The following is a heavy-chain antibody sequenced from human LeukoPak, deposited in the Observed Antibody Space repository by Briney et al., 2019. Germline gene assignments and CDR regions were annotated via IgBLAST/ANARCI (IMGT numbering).Heavy chain of an antibody. V-gene: IGHV1-2*02. J-gene: IGHJ4*02. CDR2: INPNSGGT. CDR1: GYTFTGYY. CDR3: AREGHYDILTGYYSSVLDY. Sequence: ASVKVSCKASGYTFTGYYMHWVRQAPGQRLEWMGWINPNSGGTNYAQKFQGRVTMTRDTSISTAYMELSRLRSDDTAVYYCAREGHYDILTGYYSSVLDYWGQGTLVTVSS. D-gene: IGHD3-9*01.